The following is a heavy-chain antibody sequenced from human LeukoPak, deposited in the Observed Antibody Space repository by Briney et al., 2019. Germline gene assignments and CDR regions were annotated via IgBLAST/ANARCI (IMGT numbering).Heavy chain of an antibody. J-gene: IGHJ4*02. CDR2: IWSDGSSK. Sequence: GGSLRLSCAASGFIFSSYGMNWVRQAPGKGLEWVAVIWSDGSSKYYSDSVKGRVTISRDNSKNTVYLQMNSLRAEDTAMYYCAREGGRVGAPLDYWGQGTLVTVSS. CDR3: AREGGRVGAPLDY. V-gene: IGHV3-33*08. CDR1: GFIFSSYG. D-gene: IGHD1-26*01.